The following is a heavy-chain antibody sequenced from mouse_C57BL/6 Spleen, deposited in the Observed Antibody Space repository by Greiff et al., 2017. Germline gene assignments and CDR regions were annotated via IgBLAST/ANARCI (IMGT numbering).Heavy chain of an antibody. D-gene: IGHD2-3*01. CDR1: GYTFTDYY. CDR2: INPYNGGT. V-gene: IGHV1-19*01. Sequence: EVQLQQSGPVLVKPGASVKMSCKASGYTFTDYYMNWVKQSHGKSLEWIGVINPYNGGTSYNQKFKGKATWPVDKSSSTAYMELNCLTSVDSSVYYCSRNGYYGIAYWGQGTLVTVSS. J-gene: IGHJ3*01. CDR3: SRNGYYGIAY.